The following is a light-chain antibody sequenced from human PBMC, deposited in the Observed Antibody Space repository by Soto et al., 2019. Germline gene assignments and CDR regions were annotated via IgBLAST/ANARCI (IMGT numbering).Light chain of an antibody. CDR1: SSDVGGYNY. Sequence: QSVLTQPASVSASPGQSITISCTGTSSDVGGYNYVSWYQQHPGKAPKLMIFDVSNRPSGVSNRFSGSKSGNTASLTISGLQAEDEADYYCSSYTSSNTLVFGTGTKFTVL. J-gene: IGLJ1*01. V-gene: IGLV2-14*01. CDR3: SSYTSSNTLV. CDR2: DVS.